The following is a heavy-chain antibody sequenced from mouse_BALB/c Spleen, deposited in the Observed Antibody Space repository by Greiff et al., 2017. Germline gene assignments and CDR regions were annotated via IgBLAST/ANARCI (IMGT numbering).Heavy chain of an antibody. CDR1: GISITTGNYR. J-gene: IGHJ2*01. CDR3: ARPSRVIYYDYDDYFDS. CDR2: IYYSGTI. D-gene: IGHD2-4*01. V-gene: IGHV3-5*02. Sequence: EVQLQESGPGLVKPSQTVSLTCTVTGISITTGNYRWSWIRQFPGNKLEWIGYIYYSGTITYNPSLTSRTTITRDTSKKQFFLEMNSLTAEDTATYYCARPSRVIYYDYDDYFDSWGQGTTLTVSS.